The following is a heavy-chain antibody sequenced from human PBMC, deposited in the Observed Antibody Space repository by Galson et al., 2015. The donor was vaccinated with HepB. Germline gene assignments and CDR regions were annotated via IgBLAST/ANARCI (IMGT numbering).Heavy chain of an antibody. J-gene: IGHJ4*02. CDR3: VRSSNFDT. D-gene: IGHD2-2*01. Sequence: SLRLSCVASAFTFSSHWMHWARQAPRKGLVWVPCIKTDGSYTSYADSVKGRFTISRDNAKNTVYLEMNSLRTEDTSIYYCVRSSNFDTWGQGTLVTVSS. V-gene: IGHV3-74*01. CDR2: IKTDGSYT. CDR1: AFTFSSHW.